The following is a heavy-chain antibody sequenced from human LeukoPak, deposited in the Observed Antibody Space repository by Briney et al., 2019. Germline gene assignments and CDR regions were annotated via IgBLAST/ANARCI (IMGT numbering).Heavy chain of an antibody. CDR3: ARVVYGDYAGDIYNWFDP. CDR1: SGSTSSYY. CDR2: INYSGST. Sequence: SETLSLTCTVPSGSTSSYYWSWIRQPPGKGLEWIGYINYSGSTYNPSLKSRVTMSVDTSKNQFSLKLSSVTAADTAVYYCARVVYGDYAGDIYNWFDPWGQGTQVTVSS. J-gene: IGHJ5*02. D-gene: IGHD4-17*01. V-gene: IGHV4-59*01.